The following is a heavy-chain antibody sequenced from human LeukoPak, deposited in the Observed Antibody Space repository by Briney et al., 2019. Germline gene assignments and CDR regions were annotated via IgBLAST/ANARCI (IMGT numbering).Heavy chain of an antibody. V-gene: IGHV4-38-2*01. CDR2: IYHTGSA. CDR1: GYSFTSGHY. D-gene: IGHD3-10*01. Sequence: PSETLSLTCSVSGYSFTSGHYWGWIRQPPGKGLEWIANIYHTGSAHYNPSLKSRVTISVDTSKNQFPLKLSSVTAADTTVYYCARWPTMVRGVTPRFDPWGQGTLVTVSS. CDR3: ARWPTMVRGVTPRFDP. J-gene: IGHJ5*02.